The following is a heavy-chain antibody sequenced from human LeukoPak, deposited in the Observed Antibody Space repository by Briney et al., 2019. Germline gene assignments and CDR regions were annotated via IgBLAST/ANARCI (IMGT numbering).Heavy chain of an antibody. CDR1: GGSISSGSYY. V-gene: IGHV4-61*02. D-gene: IGHD6-6*01. Sequence: SETLSLSCTVSGGSISSGSYYWSWIRQPAGKGLEWIGRIYTSGSTNYNPSLKSRVTISVDTSKNQFSLKLSSVTAADTAVYYCARALYSSSYFDYWGQGTLVTVSS. CDR3: ARALYSSSYFDY. J-gene: IGHJ4*02. CDR2: IYTSGST.